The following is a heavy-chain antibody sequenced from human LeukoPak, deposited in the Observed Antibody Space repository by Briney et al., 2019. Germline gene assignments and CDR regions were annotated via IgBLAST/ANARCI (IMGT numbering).Heavy chain of an antibody. Sequence: ASVKVSCKVSGYTLTELSMHWVRQAPGKGLEWMGGFDPEDGETIYAQKFQGRVTMTEDTSTDTAYMELSSLRSEDTDVYYCAAVKTYYYDSSGYYFPLNAFDIWGQGTMVTVSS. CDR3: AAVKTYYYDSSGYYFPLNAFDI. V-gene: IGHV1-24*01. D-gene: IGHD3-22*01. CDR2: FDPEDGET. CDR1: GYTLTELS. J-gene: IGHJ3*02.